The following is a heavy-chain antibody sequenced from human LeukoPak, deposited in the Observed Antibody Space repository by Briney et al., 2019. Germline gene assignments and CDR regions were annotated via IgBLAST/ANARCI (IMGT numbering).Heavy chain of an antibody. CDR3: ARVSNVDTAMAPFDY. CDR1: GYTFTGYY. J-gene: IGHJ4*02. Sequence: ASVKVSCKASGYTFTGYYMHWVRQAPGQGLEWMGRINPNSGGTNYAQKFQGRVTMTRDTSISTAYMELSRLRSDDTAVYYCARVSNVDTAMAPFDYWGQGTLVTVSS. CDR2: INPNSGGT. V-gene: IGHV1-2*06. D-gene: IGHD5-18*01.